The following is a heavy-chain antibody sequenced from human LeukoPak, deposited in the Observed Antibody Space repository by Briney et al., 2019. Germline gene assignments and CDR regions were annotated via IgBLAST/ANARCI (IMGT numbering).Heavy chain of an antibody. Sequence: SETLSLTCAVSGYSISSGYYWGWIRQPPGRGLEWIGSIYYSGSTYYNPSLKSRVTISVDTSKNQFSLKLSSVSAADTAVYYCVRHIVVVSTPADWFDPWGQGTLVTVSS. CDR2: IYYSGST. J-gene: IGHJ5*02. V-gene: IGHV4-38-2*01. D-gene: IGHD2-21*01. CDR3: VRHIVVVSTPADWFDP. CDR1: GYSISSGYY.